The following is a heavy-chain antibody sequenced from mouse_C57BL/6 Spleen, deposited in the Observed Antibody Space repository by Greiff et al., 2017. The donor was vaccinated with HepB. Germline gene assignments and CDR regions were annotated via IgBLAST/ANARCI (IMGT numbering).Heavy chain of an antibody. V-gene: IGHV1-42*01. CDR1: GYSFTGYY. J-gene: IGHJ3*01. Sequence: DVKLVESGPELVKPGASVKISCKASGYSFTGYYMNWVKQSPEKSLEWIGEINPSTGGTTYNQKFKAKATLTVDKSSSTAYMQLKSLTSEDSAVYYCARAAQATWFAYWGQGTLVTVSA. D-gene: IGHD3-2*02. CDR2: INPSTGGT. CDR3: ARAAQATWFAY.